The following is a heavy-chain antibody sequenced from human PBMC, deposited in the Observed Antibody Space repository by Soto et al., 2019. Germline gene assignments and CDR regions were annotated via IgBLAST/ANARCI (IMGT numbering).Heavy chain of an antibody. V-gene: IGHV1-46*01. Sequence: ASLKVSCKASGYIFTNHYIHWVRQAPGQGLEWMGIINSSGGSTNYLQKFQGRITMTRDTSTSTVYMELSSLRSEDTAVYFCARADYYDSSGFYYDCWGQGSLVTVSS. CDR3: ARADYYDSSGFYYDC. CDR2: INSSGGST. CDR1: GYIFTNHY. D-gene: IGHD3-22*01. J-gene: IGHJ4*02.